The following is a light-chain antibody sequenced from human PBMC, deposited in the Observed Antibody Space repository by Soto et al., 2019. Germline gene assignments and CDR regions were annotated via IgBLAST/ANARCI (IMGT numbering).Light chain of an antibody. CDR3: HQYNNGPPLT. V-gene: IGKV3-15*01. Sequence: EIVMTQSPATLSVSPGERATLSCRASQSVSGNLAWYQQKPGQPPPLLIYGASTRAAGILARFSGSGSGTADFITISSLQPEDFAVYYCHQYNNGPPLTFGGGTKVEIK. CDR1: QSVSGN. J-gene: IGKJ4*01. CDR2: GAS.